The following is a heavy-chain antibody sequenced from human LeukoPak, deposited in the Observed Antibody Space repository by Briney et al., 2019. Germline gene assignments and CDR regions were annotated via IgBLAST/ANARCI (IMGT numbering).Heavy chain of an antibody. V-gene: IGHV1-2*02. J-gene: IGHJ5*02. CDR3: ARVGPFLGTAYGGLNWFDP. Sequence: ASVKVSCKASGYTFTSYYMHWVRQAPGQGLEWMGWINPNSGGTNYAQKFQGRVTMTRDTSISTAYMELSRLRSDDTAIYYCARVGPFLGTAYGGLNWFDPWGQGTLVTVSS. CDR2: INPNSGGT. D-gene: IGHD5-18*01. CDR1: GYTFTSYY.